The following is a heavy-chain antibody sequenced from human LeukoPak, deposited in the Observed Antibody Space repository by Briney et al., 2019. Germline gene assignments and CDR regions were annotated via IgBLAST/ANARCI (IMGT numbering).Heavy chain of an antibody. D-gene: IGHD4-11*01. J-gene: IGHJ4*02. V-gene: IGHV1-2*02. CDR1: GHTFTDYY. CDR2: INPNSGET. CDR3: ARDRDYSNTERGFDY. Sequence: VASVKVSCKTSGHTFTDYYIHWVRQAPGQGLEWMGWINPNSGETNSAQKFQGRVTMTGDTSISTAYMELRRVTSDDTAVYYCARDRDYSNTERGFDYWGQGTLVTVSS.